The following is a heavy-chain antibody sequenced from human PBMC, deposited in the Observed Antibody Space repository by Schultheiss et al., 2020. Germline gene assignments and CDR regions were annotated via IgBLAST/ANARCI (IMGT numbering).Heavy chain of an antibody. CDR2: ISSSSSYI. CDR3: AKGGAVADYYYGMDV. CDR1: GFTFSSYS. J-gene: IGHJ6*02. D-gene: IGHD6-19*01. Sequence: ESLKISCAASGFTFSSYSMNWVRQAPGKGLEWVSSISSSSSYIYYADSVKGRFTISRDNSKNTLYLQMNSLRAEDTAVYYCAKGGAVADYYYGMDVWGQGSTVTVSS. V-gene: IGHV3-21*01.